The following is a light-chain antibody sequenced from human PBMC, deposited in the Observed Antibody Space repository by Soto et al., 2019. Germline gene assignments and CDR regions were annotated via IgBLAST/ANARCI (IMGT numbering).Light chain of an antibody. CDR3: SSYTTSSTLYVV. Sequence: QSALTQPASVSGSPGQSITISCTGTSSDVGGYNYVSWYQQHPGKAPKLMMYDVSNRPSGVSNRFSGSKSGNTASLTISGRQAEDEADYYCSSYTTSSTLYVVFGGGTKLTV. CDR2: DVS. J-gene: IGLJ2*01. V-gene: IGLV2-14*01. CDR1: SSDVGGYNY.